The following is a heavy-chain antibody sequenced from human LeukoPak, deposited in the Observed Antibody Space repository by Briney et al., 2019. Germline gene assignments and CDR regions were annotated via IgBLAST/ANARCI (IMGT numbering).Heavy chain of an antibody. CDR2: ISWDGGST. J-gene: IGHJ4*02. V-gene: IGHV3-43D*04. CDR1: GFTFDDYA. CDR3: ARGVVIDYFDY. Sequence: GGSLRLSCAASGFTFDDYAMHWVRQAPGKGLEWVSLISWDGGSTYYADSVKGRFTISRDSSKNSLYLQMNSLRAEDTALYYCARGVVIDYFDYWGQGTLVTVSS. D-gene: IGHD3-3*01.